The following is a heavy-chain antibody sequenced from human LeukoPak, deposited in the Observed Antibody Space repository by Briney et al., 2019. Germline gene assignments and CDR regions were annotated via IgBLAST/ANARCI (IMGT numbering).Heavy chain of an antibody. CDR1: GYTFTNYY. J-gene: IGHJ4*02. D-gene: IGHD3-22*01. Sequence: ASVTVSCMASGYTFTNYYLYWVRQAPGQGLEWMGVINPSGGSTNSAQKFQARVTMTRDTSTSTVYMELRSLRSEDTAVYYCARGPGPADDGGGYCFDYWGQGTLVTVSS. CDR3: ARGPGPADDGGGYCFDY. V-gene: IGHV1-46*01. CDR2: INPSGGST.